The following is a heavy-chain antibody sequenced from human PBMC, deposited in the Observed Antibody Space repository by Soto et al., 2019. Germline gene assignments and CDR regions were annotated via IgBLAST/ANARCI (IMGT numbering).Heavy chain of an antibody. CDR1: GFTFGDYW. Sequence: EVQLVESGGGLVQPGGSLRLSCTVSGFTFGDYWMTWVRQAPGKGLEWVANMNQDGSEKYHVDSVQGRFAISRDNAKNSLYPQMHSLSAEDTAVYYCASQRVSYAMDVWGQGTTVTVSS. CDR2: MNQDGSEK. CDR3: ASQRVSYAMDV. D-gene: IGHD1-1*01. V-gene: IGHV3-7*05. J-gene: IGHJ6*02.